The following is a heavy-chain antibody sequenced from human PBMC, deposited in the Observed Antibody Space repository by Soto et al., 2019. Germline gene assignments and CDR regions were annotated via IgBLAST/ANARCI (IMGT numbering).Heavy chain of an antibody. CDR2: ISVGGGSI. J-gene: IGHJ3*01. Sequence: TGGSLRLSCVESGFTFGSFALNWVRQAPGKGLEWVSYISVGGGSIFYADSVKGRFTISRGDATNSLYLQMNSLRDEDTAVYYCVRDHRWAFDFWGQGTMVTVSS. CDR1: GFTFGSFA. D-gene: IGHD2-15*01. CDR3: VRDHRWAFDF. V-gene: IGHV3-48*02.